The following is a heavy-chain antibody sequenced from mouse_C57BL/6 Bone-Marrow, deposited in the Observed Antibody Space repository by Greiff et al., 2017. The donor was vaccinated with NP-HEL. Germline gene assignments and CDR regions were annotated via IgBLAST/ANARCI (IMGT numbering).Heavy chain of an antibody. J-gene: IGHJ2*01. D-gene: IGHD2-12*01. V-gene: IGHV5-4*03. Sequence: EVKVVESGGGLVKPGGSLKLSCAASGFTFSSYAMSWVRQTPEKRLEWVATISDGGSYTYYPDNVKGRFTISRDNAKNNLYLQMSHLKSEDTAMYYCARCYEFGVYFDYWGQGTTLTVS. CDR1: GFTFSSYA. CDR2: ISDGGSYT. CDR3: ARCYEFGVYFDY.